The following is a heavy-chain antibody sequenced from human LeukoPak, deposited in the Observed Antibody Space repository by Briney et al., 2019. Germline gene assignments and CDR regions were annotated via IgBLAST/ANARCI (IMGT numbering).Heavy chain of an antibody. Sequence: GGSLRLSCAASGFAFRSYVVSWVRQAPGKGLEWVSGISGSGGVTDYADSVKGRFTVSRDNSKSTVYLLMNSLRVEDTAVYYCAKDPRIPVSLWGQGTLVTVSS. D-gene: IGHD6-19*01. V-gene: IGHV3-23*01. CDR3: AKDPRIPVSL. CDR2: ISGSGGVT. J-gene: IGHJ4*02. CDR1: GFAFRSYV.